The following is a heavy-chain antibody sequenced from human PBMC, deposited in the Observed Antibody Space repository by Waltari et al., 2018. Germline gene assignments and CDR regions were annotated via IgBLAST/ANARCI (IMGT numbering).Heavy chain of an antibody. V-gene: IGHV4-38-2*01. CDR3: ARRRISGYDLDY. Sequence: QVQLQESGPGLVKPSETLSLTCAVSGYSISSGYYWGWTRQPPGKGLEWIGSIYHSGSTYYNPSLKSRVTISVDTSKNQFSLKLSSVTAADTAVYYCARRRISGYDLDYWGQGTLVTVSS. J-gene: IGHJ4*02. CDR1: GYSISSGYY. CDR2: IYHSGST. D-gene: IGHD5-12*01.